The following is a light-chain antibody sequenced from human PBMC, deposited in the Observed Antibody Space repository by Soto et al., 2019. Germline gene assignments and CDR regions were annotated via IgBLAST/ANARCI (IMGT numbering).Light chain of an antibody. CDR1: QGVSRK. Sequence: DIVMTQSPATLSVAPGERVTFSCRASQGVSRKLAWYQHKPGQAPRLLIYDVSYRATGIPVRFSGSGSGTDFTLTISSLEPEDFAVYYCQQRSDWLPITFGQGTRLEIK. CDR2: DVS. V-gene: IGKV3-11*01. CDR3: QQRSDWLPIT. J-gene: IGKJ5*01.